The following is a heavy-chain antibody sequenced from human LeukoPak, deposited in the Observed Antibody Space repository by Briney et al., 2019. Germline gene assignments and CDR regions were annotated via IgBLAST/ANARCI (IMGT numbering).Heavy chain of an antibody. Sequence: HPGGSLRLSCAASGFTFSSYAMSWVRQAPGKGLEWVSAISGSGGSTYYADPVKGRFTISRDNSKNTLYLQMNSLRAEDTAVYYCAKDLNYGDYNWFDPWGQGTLVTVSS. CDR2: ISGSGGST. V-gene: IGHV3-23*01. J-gene: IGHJ5*02. CDR3: AKDLNYGDYNWFDP. CDR1: GFTFSSYA. D-gene: IGHD4-17*01.